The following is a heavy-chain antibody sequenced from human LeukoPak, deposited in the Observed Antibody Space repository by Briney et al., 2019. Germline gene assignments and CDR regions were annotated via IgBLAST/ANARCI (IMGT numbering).Heavy chain of an antibody. J-gene: IGHJ4*02. V-gene: IGHV3-23*01. CDR2: INTRGDRT. D-gene: IGHD2-21*02. CDR1: GFTFKNYG. Sequence: GSLRLSCAASGFTFKNYGMAWVRQAPGKGLEWVSAINTRGDRTYYADSVKGRFTIARDNSKNTMYLEINSLRAEDTAVYYCTKREDCGGDCPYYFDNWGQGTLVTVSS. CDR3: TKREDCGGDCPYYFDN.